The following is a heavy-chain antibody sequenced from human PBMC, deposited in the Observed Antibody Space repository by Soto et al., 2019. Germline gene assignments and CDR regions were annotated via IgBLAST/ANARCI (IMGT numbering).Heavy chain of an antibody. Sequence: QVQLVQSGAEVKKPGSSVKVSCKASGGTFSSYTISWVRQAPGQGLEWMGRIIPILGIANYAQKFQGRVTITADKSTSTAYMELSRLRAEDTAVYYCATRGDSGYDSYWGQGTLVTVSS. CDR1: GGTFSSYT. J-gene: IGHJ4*02. CDR2: IIPILGIA. V-gene: IGHV1-69*02. CDR3: ATRGDSGYDSY. D-gene: IGHD5-12*01.